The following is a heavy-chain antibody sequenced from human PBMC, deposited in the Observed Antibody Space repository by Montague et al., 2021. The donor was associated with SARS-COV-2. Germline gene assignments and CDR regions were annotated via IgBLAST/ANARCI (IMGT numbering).Heavy chain of an antibody. Sequence: ETLSLTCTVSGGSISNYHWNWIRQPPGKGLEWIAYIYYSGSTNYNPSLQSRVTISVDTSRNQFSLRLTSVIAADTAVYYCARQLRVRRTWQVGDYNHYGMDVWGQGTTVSVSS. V-gene: IGHV4-59*08. J-gene: IGHJ6*02. CDR2: IYYSGST. CDR1: GGSISNYH. D-gene: IGHD3-10*01. CDR3: ARQLRVRRTWQVGDYNHYGMDV.